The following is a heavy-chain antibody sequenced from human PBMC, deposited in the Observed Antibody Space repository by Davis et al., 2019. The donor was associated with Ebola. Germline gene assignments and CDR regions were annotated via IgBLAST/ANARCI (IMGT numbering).Heavy chain of an antibody. J-gene: IGHJ6*02. CDR3: ARSYRRLRADV. D-gene: IGHD1-26*01. Sequence: MPSETLSLTCTVSGGSTSSHYWSCIRQPPGKGLEWIGYIYYSGSTNYNPSLKSRVTISVDTSKNQFALKLSSVTAADTAVYYCARSYRRLRADVWGQGTTVTASS. CDR1: GGSTSSHY. V-gene: IGHV4-59*08. CDR2: IYYSGST.